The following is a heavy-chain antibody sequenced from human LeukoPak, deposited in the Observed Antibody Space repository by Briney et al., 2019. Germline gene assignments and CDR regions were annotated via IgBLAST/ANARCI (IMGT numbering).Heavy chain of an antibody. CDR1: GGSISSGGYY. D-gene: IGHD3-22*01. CDR2: IYYSGST. Sequence: SQTLSLTCTVSGGSISSGGYYWSWIRQHPGKGLEWIGYIYYSGSTYYNPSLKSRVTISVDTSKNQFSLKLSSVTAADTAVYYCARPPSMIVGTHAFDIWGQGTVVTVSS. V-gene: IGHV4-31*03. CDR3: ARPPSMIVGTHAFDI. J-gene: IGHJ3*02.